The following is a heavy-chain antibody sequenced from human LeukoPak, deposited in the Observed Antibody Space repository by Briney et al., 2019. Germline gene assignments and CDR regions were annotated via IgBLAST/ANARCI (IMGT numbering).Heavy chain of an antibody. J-gene: IGHJ4*02. V-gene: IGHV3-33*01. CDR3: ARDRGTSYFDY. CDR2: IWYDGSNK. Sequence: GGSLRLSCAASGFTLSSYGMHWVPQPPGKGLEWVAFIWYDGSNKYYADSVKGRFTISRDTSKNTLYLQMNSLRAEDTAVYYCARDRGTSYFDYWGQGTLVTVYS. CDR1: GFTLSSYG. D-gene: IGHD1-26*01.